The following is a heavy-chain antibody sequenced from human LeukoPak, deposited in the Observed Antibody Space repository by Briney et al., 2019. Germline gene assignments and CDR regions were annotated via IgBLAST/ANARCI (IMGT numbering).Heavy chain of an antibody. J-gene: IGHJ4*02. CDR1: GFTLSSYA. CDR2: ISYDGSNK. Sequence: GGSLRLSCAASGFTLSSYAMHWVRQAPGKGLEWVAVISYDGSNKYYADSVKGRFTISRDNSKNTLYLQMNSLRAEDTAVYYCARDEYGDYVGYFDYWGQGTLVTVSS. CDR3: ARDEYGDYVGYFDY. D-gene: IGHD4-17*01. V-gene: IGHV3-30-3*01.